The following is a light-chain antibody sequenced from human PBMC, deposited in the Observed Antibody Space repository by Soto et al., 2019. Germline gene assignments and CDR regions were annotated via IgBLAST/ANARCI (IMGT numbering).Light chain of an antibody. V-gene: IGKV1-5*03. CDR1: QSTSTL. CDR3: QQYITSPYS. CDR2: EAT. J-gene: IGKJ1*01. Sequence: DIQMTQSPSTLSASVGDRVTITCRASQSTSTLLAWYQQRPGKTPKLLISEATKLESGVPSRFSGSGSGKEFTLTISSLQPDDFATYYFQQYITSPYSFGQGTKVDIK.